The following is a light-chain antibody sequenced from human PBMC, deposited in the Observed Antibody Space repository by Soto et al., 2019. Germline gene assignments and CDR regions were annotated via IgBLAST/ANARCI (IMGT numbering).Light chain of an antibody. Sequence: DIQMTQSPSTLSASVGDRVTITCRASQSISSWLAWYQQKPGKAPKLLISKASSLESGVPSRFSGSGSGTEFTLTISSLQPDDFATYYCQQYSDYPWTFGQGTKVETK. J-gene: IGKJ1*01. CDR3: QQYSDYPWT. CDR2: KAS. V-gene: IGKV1-5*03. CDR1: QSISSW.